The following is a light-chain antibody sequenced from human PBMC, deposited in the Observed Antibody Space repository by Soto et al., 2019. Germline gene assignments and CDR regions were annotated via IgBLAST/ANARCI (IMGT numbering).Light chain of an antibody. V-gene: IGLV2-14*01. CDR2: EVS. CDR3: SSYTSTTTLAI. Sequence: QSALTQPASVSGSPGQSITISCTGTSSDVGGYDYVSWYQQHPGKAPKLIIYEVSNRPSGVSSRFSGSKSGNTASLTISGLQAEDEADYYCSSYTSTTTLAIFGGGTKLTVL. J-gene: IGLJ2*01. CDR1: SSDVGGYDY.